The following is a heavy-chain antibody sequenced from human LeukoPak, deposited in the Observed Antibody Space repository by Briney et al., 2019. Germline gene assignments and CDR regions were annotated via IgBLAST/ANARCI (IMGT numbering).Heavy chain of an antibody. CDR1: GGTFSSYA. J-gene: IGHJ5*02. V-gene: IGHV1-69*04. Sequence: SVKVSCKASGGTFSSYAISWVRQAPGQGLEWMGRIIPILGIANYAQKFQGRVTITADKSTSTAYMELSSLRSEDTAVYYCARDNTPLTSYCSSTSCYWGGGPRDNWFDPWGQGTLVTVSS. D-gene: IGHD2-2*01. CDR2: IIPILGIA. CDR3: ARDNTPLTSYCSSTSCYWGGGPRDNWFDP.